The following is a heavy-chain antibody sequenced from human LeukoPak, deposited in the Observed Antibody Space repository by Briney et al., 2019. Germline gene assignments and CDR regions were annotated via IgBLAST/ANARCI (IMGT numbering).Heavy chain of an antibody. CDR1: GYTFTGYY. CDR3: ARAAYYYGSGDNWFDP. D-gene: IGHD3-10*01. Sequence: ASVKVSCKASGYTFTGYYMHWVRQAPGQGLEWMGWINPNSGGTNYAQKFQGRVTMTRDTSISTAYMELSRLRSDDTAVYYCARAAYYYGSGDNWFDPRGQGTLVTVSS. V-gene: IGHV1-2*02. J-gene: IGHJ5*02. CDR2: INPNSGGT.